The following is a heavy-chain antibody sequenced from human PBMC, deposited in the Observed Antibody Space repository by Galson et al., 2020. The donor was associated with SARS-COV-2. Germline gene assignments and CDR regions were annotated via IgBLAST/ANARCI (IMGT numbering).Heavy chain of an antibody. Sequence: GESLKISCAASGFSFGDYWMHWVRQAPGKGLVWVSHVSFDGSHIRYADSVKGRFTISRDNAKNTIYLQMNSLRTEDTGIYYCTEGGRNYSWGQGTLVTVSS. J-gene: IGHJ5*02. D-gene: IGHD3-10*01. CDR1: GFSFGDYW. V-gene: IGHV3-74*01. CDR2: VSFDGSHI. CDR3: TEGGRNYS.